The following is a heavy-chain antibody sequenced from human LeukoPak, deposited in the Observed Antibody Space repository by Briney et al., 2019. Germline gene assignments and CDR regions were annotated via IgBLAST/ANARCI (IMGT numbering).Heavy chain of an antibody. Sequence: SETLSLTCTVSGGSISSSSYYWGWIRQPPGKGLEWIGSFYYSGSTYYNPSLKSRVTISVDTSKNQFSLKLSSVTAADTAVYYCARLRRDRRGSYRFFPFDYWGQGTLVTVSS. V-gene: IGHV4-39*07. CDR1: GGSISSSSYY. CDR2: FYYSGST. D-gene: IGHD3-16*02. J-gene: IGHJ4*02. CDR3: ARLRRDRRGSYRFFPFDY.